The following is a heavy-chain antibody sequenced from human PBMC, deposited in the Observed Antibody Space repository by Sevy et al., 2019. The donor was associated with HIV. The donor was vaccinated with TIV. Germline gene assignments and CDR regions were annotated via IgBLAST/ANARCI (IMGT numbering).Heavy chain of an antibody. V-gene: IGHV3-7*03. D-gene: IGHD2-2*01. CDR1: GFTFNKYW. J-gene: IGHJ6*01. Sequence: GGSLRLSCAASGFTFNKYWMTWVRQAPGKGLEWMATIKKDGSEKYHVDSVRGRFTISRDNAKNSLYLQMNNLRVEDTATYYCARDCSSSTCLWGLDVWGQGTTVTVSS. CDR3: ARDCSSSTCLWGLDV. CDR2: IKKDGSEK.